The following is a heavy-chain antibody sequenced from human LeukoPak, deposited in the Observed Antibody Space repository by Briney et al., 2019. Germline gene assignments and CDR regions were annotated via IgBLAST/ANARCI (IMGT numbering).Heavy chain of an antibody. CDR1: GFTFSSYA. Sequence: PGGSLRLSCAASGFTFSSYAMHWVRQAPGKGLEWVAVISYDGSNKYYADSVKGRFTISRDNSKNTLYLQMNSLRAEDTAVYYCASEGYDSWSGYYLGDYWGQGTLVTVSS. CDR3: ASEGYDSWSGYYLGDY. D-gene: IGHD3-3*01. V-gene: IGHV3-30*04. CDR2: ISYDGSNK. J-gene: IGHJ4*02.